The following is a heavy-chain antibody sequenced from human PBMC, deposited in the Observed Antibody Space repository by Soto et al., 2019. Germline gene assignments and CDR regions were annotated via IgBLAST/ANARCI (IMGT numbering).Heavy chain of an antibody. Sequence: SETLSLTCTVSGGSISSSSYYWGWIRQPPGKGLEWIGSIYYSGSTYYNPSLKSRVTISVDTSKNQFSLKLSSVTAADTAVYYCARTPHYYYYMDVWGKGTTVTVSS. CDR3: ARTPHYYYYMDV. D-gene: IGHD2-15*01. CDR2: IYYSGST. V-gene: IGHV4-39*01. CDR1: GGSISSSSYY. J-gene: IGHJ6*03.